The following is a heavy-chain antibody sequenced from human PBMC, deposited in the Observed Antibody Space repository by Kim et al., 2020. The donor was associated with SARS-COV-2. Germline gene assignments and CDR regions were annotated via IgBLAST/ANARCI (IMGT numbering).Heavy chain of an antibody. D-gene: IGHD6-19*01. V-gene: IGHV3-7*01. CDR3: ARDGVWFSSGRVALDI. Sequence: GGSLRLSCAASGFTFSSYWMTWVRQAPGKGLEWVANIKQDGNQKYYVDSVKGRFTISRDNAKTHLNCKITAWGARATAGYYCARDGVWFSSGRVALDIWG. CDR1: GFTFSSYW. CDR2: IKQDGNQK. J-gene: IGHJ3*02.